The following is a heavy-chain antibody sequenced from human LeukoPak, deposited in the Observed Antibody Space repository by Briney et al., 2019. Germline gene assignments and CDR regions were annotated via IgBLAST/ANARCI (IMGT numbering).Heavy chain of an antibody. V-gene: IGHV3-7*04. CDR1: GFTFSSYW. D-gene: IGHD4/OR15-4a*01. CDR3: ARSGSFLVLTPDY. CDR2: IKQDGSEK. Sequence: GGSLRLSCAASGFTFSSYWMSWVRQAPGKGLEWVANIKQDGSEKYYVDSVKGRFTISRDNAKNSLYLQMNSLRAEDTAVYYCARSGSFLVLTPDYWGQGTLVTVSS. J-gene: IGHJ4*02.